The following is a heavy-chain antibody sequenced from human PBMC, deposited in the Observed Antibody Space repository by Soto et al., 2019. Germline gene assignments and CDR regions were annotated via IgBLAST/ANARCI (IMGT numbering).Heavy chain of an antibody. CDR1: GGSFSGYY. J-gene: IGHJ5*02. Sequence: SETLSLTCAVYGGSFSGYYWSWIRQPPGKGLEWIGEINHSGSTNYNPSLKSRVTISVDTSKNQFPLKLSSVTAADTAVYYCARGVGYCSSTSCYAGIWFDPWGQGTLVTVSS. CDR3: ARGVGYCSSTSCYAGIWFDP. D-gene: IGHD2-2*01. V-gene: IGHV4-34*01. CDR2: INHSGST.